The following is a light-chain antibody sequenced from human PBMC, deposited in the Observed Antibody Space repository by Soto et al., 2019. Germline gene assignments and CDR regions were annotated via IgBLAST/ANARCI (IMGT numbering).Light chain of an antibody. CDR2: TVT. V-gene: IGLV2-11*01. Sequence: QSALTQPRSVSGSPGQSVTISCTGTSSDIGGYNYVSWYQQHPGKAPKLMIYTVTKRPSGVPDRFSGSKSDNTAYLTISGLQDDDEADYYCCSYAGSSSYVFGTGTKLTVL. CDR1: SSDIGGYNY. J-gene: IGLJ1*01. CDR3: CSYAGSSSYV.